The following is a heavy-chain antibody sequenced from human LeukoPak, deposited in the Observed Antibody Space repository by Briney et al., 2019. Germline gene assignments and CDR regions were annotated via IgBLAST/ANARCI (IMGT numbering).Heavy chain of an antibody. D-gene: IGHD3-3*01. CDR3: AKNGQSGFSFDP. Sequence: SETLSLTCAVSGGSISSGGYSWSWIRQPPGKGLEWIGYIYHSGSTNYNPSLKSRVTISADTSKNQFSLKLNSVTAADTAVYYCAKNGQSGFSFDPWGQGTLVTVSS. CDR2: IYHSGST. V-gene: IGHV4-30-2*01. CDR1: GGSISSGGYS. J-gene: IGHJ5*02.